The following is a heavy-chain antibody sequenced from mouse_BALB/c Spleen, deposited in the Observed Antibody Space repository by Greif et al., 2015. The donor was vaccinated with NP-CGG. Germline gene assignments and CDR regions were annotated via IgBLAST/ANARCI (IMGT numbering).Heavy chain of an antibody. D-gene: IGHD2-1*01. V-gene: IGHV1S81*02. CDR2: INPRKGRT. J-gene: IGHJ3*01. CDR3: ARRDGNPAWFAY. Sequence: QAQLQQSGAELVKPGASVKLSCKASGYTFTSYWMHWVKQRPGQGLEWIGEINPRKGRTNYNEQFKSKATLTVDKSSSRAYMQLSSRTSADAAVYYCARRDGNPAWFAYWGQGTLVTVSA. CDR1: GYTFTSYW.